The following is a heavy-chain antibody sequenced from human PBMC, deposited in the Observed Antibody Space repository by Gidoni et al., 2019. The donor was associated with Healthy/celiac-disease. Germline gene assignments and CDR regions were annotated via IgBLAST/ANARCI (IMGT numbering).Heavy chain of an antibody. CDR2: ISSSSSYI. J-gene: IGHJ4*02. Sequence: EVQLVESGGGLVKPGGSLRLSCAASGFTFSSYSMNWVRQAPGKGLEWVSSISSSSSYIYYADSVKGRFTISRDNAKNSLYLQMNSLRAEDTAVYYCARDPRWFGGFDYWGQGTLVTVSS. CDR3: ARDPRWFGGFDY. D-gene: IGHD3-10*01. V-gene: IGHV3-21*01. CDR1: GFTFSSYS.